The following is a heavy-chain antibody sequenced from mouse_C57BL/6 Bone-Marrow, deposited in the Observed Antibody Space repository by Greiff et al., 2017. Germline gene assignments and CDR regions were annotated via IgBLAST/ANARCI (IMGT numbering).Heavy chain of an antibody. CDR1: GYTFTSYD. V-gene: IGHV1-85*01. D-gene: IGHD2-3*01. CDR3: ASDGYYGGYSY. CDR2: IYPRDGST. J-gene: IGHJ3*01. Sequence: VQLQQSGPELVKPGASVKLSCKASGYTFTSYDINWVKQRPGQGLEWIGWIYPRDGSTKYNEKIKGKATLTVASSSSTAYMELHSLTYESFAVCFCASDGYYGGYSYWGQGTLVTVSA.